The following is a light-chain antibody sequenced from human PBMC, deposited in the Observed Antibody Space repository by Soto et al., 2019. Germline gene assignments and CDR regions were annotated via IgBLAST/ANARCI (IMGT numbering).Light chain of an antibody. CDR2: KAS. CDR3: QRYNSYSRT. CDR1: QSISTW. Sequence: DIQMTQSPSTLSASVGDRVTITCRASQSISTWLAWYQQKPGKAPKLLIYKASTLASGVPLRFHGSGSGTEFTLTLNSLQPADFATYYRQRYNSYSRTFGQGNKVEIK. V-gene: IGKV1-5*03. J-gene: IGKJ1*01.